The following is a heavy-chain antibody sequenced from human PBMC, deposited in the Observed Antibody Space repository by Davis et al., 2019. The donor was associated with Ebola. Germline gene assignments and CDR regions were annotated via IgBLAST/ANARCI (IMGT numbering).Heavy chain of an antibody. V-gene: IGHV3-23*01. J-gene: IGHJ3*01. CDR2: LGLSADT. CDR3: VKDTSSVLFDV. D-gene: IGHD6-19*01. Sequence: GVSLRLSCSASGFIFSTYVMSWVRRAPGKGLEWVSTLGLSADTYYADSVKGRFTISRDNSKNTLHLQMNSLRVEDTATYYCVKDTSSVLFDVWGQGTTVTVSS. CDR1: GFIFSTYV.